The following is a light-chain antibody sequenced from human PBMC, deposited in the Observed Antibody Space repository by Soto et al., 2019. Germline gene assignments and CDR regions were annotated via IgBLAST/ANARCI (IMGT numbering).Light chain of an antibody. Sequence: IVMTQSPATLSVCPGERATLSCRASQSVSSNLAWYQQKSGQAPRLLIYGASTRATGIPVRFSGSGSGTEFTLTISSLQSEDFAVYYCQQYDNWPWTFGQGTKVEI. CDR2: GAS. CDR3: QQYDNWPWT. V-gene: IGKV3-15*01. J-gene: IGKJ1*01. CDR1: QSVSSN.